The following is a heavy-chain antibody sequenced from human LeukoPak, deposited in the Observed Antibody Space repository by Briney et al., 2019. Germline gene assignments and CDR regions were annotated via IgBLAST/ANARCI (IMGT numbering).Heavy chain of an antibody. J-gene: IGHJ4*02. V-gene: IGHV3-21*01. Sequence: GGSLRLSCAASGFTFSSYSMNWVRQAPGKGLEWVSSISRSSSYIYYADSVKGRFTISRDNAKNTLYLQMGSLRAEDMAVYYCARSYSSSWYYTYHFFDYWGQGTLVTVSS. CDR3: ARSYSSSWYYTYHFFDY. CDR1: GFTFSSYS. D-gene: IGHD6-13*01. CDR2: ISRSSSYI.